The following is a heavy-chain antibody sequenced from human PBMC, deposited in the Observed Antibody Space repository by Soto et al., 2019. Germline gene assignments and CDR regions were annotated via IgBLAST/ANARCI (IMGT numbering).Heavy chain of an antibody. CDR2: IYHGGST. CDR1: GDSISNGGYS. CDR3: ARDRRSFYHDGSGLDY. J-gene: IGHJ4*02. Sequence: QLQLQESGSGLVRPSQTLSLSCAVSGDSISNGGYSWNWIRQPPGKGLEWIGYIYHGGSTYSNPSLEGPVTLSVDTSKNQFSLRLTSVIAADTAVYYCARDRRSFYHDGSGLDYWGQGILVTVSS. D-gene: IGHD3-22*01. V-gene: IGHV4-30-2*01.